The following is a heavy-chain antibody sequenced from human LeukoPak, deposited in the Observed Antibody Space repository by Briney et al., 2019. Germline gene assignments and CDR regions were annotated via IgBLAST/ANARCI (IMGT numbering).Heavy chain of an antibody. CDR3: AREWAHVFDI. CDR2: IYYSGSI. Sequence: SETLSLTCTVSGGSISSGGYHWSWIRQHPGKGLEWIGYIYYSGSIYYNPSLKSRVTISIDTSKNQLSLKLSSVTAADTAVCYCAREWAHVFDIWGQGTIVTVSS. D-gene: IGHD1-26*01. CDR1: GGSISSGGYH. V-gene: IGHV4-31*03. J-gene: IGHJ3*02.